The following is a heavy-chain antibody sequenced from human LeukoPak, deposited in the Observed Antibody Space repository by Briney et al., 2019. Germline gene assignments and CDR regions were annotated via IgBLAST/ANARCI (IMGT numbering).Heavy chain of an antibody. J-gene: IGHJ4*02. CDR3: ANLCASYGDYVFDY. Sequence: PGGSLRLSCAASGVTFSGYGMHWVRQAPGKGLEWVAVISYDGSNKYYAASVKGRFTISRDNSKNTLNLQMNSLRAEDTAVYYCANLCASYGDYVFDYWGQGTLVTVSS. V-gene: IGHV3-30*18. D-gene: IGHD4-17*01. CDR2: ISYDGSNK. CDR1: GVTFSGYG.